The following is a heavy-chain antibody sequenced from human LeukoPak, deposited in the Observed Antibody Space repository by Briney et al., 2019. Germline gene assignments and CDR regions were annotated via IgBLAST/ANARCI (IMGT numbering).Heavy chain of an antibody. CDR3: VRPRWLQSSYYLDY. D-gene: IGHD5-24*01. CDR1: GFTFSSYE. J-gene: IGHJ4*02. Sequence: GGSLRLSCAASGFTFSSYEMNWVRQAPGKGLEWVSYISSSGTTIYHADSAKGRFTISRDNAKNSLYLQMNSLRADDTAVYYCVRPRWLQSSYYLDYWGRGILVTVSS. V-gene: IGHV3-48*03. CDR2: ISSSGTTI.